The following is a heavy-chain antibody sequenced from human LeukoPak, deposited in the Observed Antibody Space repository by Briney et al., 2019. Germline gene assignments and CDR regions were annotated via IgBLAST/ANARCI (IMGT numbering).Heavy chain of an antibody. Sequence: GASVKDSCKVSGYTLTELSMHWVRQAPGKGLEWMGGFDPEDGETIYAQKFQGRVTMTEDTSTGTAYMELSSLRSEDTAVYYCATNRRFDCGGDCPTLNYWGQGTLVTVSS. CDR2: FDPEDGET. CDR3: ATNRRFDCGGDCPTLNY. D-gene: IGHD2-21*02. CDR1: GYTLTELS. J-gene: IGHJ4*02. V-gene: IGHV1-24*01.